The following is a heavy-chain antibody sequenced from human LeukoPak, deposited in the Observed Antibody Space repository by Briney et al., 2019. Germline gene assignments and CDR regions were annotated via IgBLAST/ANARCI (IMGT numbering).Heavy chain of an antibody. V-gene: IGHV3-21*01. CDR2: ISSSSSYI. CDR3: ARRSGSSPDFDY. D-gene: IGHD1-26*01. Sequence: GRSLRLSCAASGFTFSSYSMNWVRQAPGKGLEWVSSISSSSSYIYYADSVKGRFTISRDNAKNSLYLQMNSLRAEDTAVYYCARRSGSSPDFDYWGQGTLVTVSS. J-gene: IGHJ4*02. CDR1: GFTFSSYS.